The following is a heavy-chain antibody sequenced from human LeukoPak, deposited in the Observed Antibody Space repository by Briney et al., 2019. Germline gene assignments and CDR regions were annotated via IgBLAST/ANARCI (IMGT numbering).Heavy chain of an antibody. CDR2: INPTDGSA. J-gene: IGHJ5*02. CDR3: ARGHGSGYTNWFDP. V-gene: IGHV1-46*01. Sequence: GASVKVSCKSSGYTFTYYSMHWVRQAPGQGLEWMGIINPTDGSASYAQKFQGRVTMTRDMSTSTVYMGLGSLSSEDRAVYYCARGHGSGYTNWFDPWGQGTLVTVSS. CDR1: GYTFTYYS. D-gene: IGHD3-10*01.